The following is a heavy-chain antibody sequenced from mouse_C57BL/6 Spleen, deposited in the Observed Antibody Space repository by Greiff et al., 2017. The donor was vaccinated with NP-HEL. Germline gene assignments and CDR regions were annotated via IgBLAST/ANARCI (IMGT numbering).Heavy chain of an antibody. Sequence: VQLQQSGAELMKPGASVKLSCKATGYTFTGYWIEWVKQRPGHGLEWIGEILPGSGSTNYNEKFKGKATFTADTSSNTAYMQLSSLTTEDSAIYYCARRTVVATSPYYYAMDYWGQGTSVTVSS. V-gene: IGHV1-9*01. CDR3: ARRTVVATSPYYYAMDY. D-gene: IGHD1-1*01. CDR1: GYTFTGYW. J-gene: IGHJ4*01. CDR2: ILPGSGST.